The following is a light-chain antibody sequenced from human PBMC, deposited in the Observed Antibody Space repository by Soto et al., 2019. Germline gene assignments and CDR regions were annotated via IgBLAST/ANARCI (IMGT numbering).Light chain of an antibody. CDR2: GAN. CDR3: LQDYNSPWT. J-gene: IGKJ1*01. Sequence: ATQMTQSPSSLSASVGDRVTISCRSSQSISNYLAWYQQRPGKAPKLLILGANTLQSGVPSRFSASGSGPDFTLTISSLQPADFATYYCLQDYNSPWTFGPGTKVDIK. CDR1: QSISNY. V-gene: IGKV1-6*01.